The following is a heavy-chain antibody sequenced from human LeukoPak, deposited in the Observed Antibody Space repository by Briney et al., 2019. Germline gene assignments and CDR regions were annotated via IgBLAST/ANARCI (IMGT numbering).Heavy chain of an antibody. V-gene: IGHV3-21*01. D-gene: IGHD6-13*01. CDR1: GFTFSSYS. Sequence: GGSLRLSCAASGFTFSSYSMNWVRQAPGKGLEWVSSISSSSSYIYYADSVKGRFTISRDNAKNSLYLQMNSLRAEDTAVYYCARASDVAAGYSSSDYYFDYWGQGTLVTVSS. CDR2: ISSSSSYI. CDR3: ARASDVAAGYSSSDYYFDY. J-gene: IGHJ4*02.